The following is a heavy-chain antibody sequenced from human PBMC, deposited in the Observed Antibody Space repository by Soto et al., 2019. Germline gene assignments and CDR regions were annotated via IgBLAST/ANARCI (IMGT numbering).Heavy chain of an antibody. CDR2: IYYSGST. D-gene: IGHD3-22*01. Sequence: SETLSLTCTVSGGSISSYYWSWIRQSPGKGLEWIGYIYYSGSTNYNPSLKSRVTISVDTSKNQFSLKLSSVTAADTAVYYCARVGFDSSGPNGMDVWGQGTTVTVSS. J-gene: IGHJ6*02. CDR3: ARVGFDSSGPNGMDV. V-gene: IGHV4-59*01. CDR1: GGSISSYY.